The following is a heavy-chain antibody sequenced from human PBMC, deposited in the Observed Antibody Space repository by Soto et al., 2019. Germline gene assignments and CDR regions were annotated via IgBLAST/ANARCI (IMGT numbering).Heavy chain of an antibody. J-gene: IGHJ4*02. D-gene: IGHD3-10*01. CDR1: GFTFSTSW. V-gene: IGHV3-74*01. Sequence: GGSLRLSCAAYGFTFSTSWMHWVRQAAGKGLVWVSRIKSDASTTNYADSVKGRFTISRDNAKNTLYLQMDSLTVEDTAVYYCARGPTGWFGYDYWGQGTLVTVSS. CDR3: ARGPTGWFGYDY. CDR2: IKSDASTT.